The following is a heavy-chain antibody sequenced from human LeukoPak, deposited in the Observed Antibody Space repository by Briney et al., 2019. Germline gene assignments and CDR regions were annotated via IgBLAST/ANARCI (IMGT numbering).Heavy chain of an antibody. CDR3: ATGVEGCTGGSCYSWIYY. CDR2: ISSSGGST. J-gene: IGHJ4*02. CDR1: GFTFSSHA. D-gene: IGHD2-15*01. Sequence: GGSLRLSCTASGFTFSSHAMSWVRQAPGKGLEWVSGISSSGGSTYYADSVKGQLTISRDNSQNTLYLQMNSLTDDDTAVYYCATGVEGCTGGSCYSWIYYWGQGTLVSVSS. V-gene: IGHV3-23*01.